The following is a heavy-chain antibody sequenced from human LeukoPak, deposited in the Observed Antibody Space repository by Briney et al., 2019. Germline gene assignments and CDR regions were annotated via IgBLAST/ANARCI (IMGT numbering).Heavy chain of an antibody. J-gene: IGHJ4*02. Sequence: SETLSLTCTVSGGSISSSSAYWGWIRQPPGKGLEWIGSIYYSKNTYYNPSLKSRVTISADTSKNQFSLTLGSVSAIDTAVYYCVSPRGFSYGYFDYWGQGTLVTVSS. CDR3: VSPRGFSYGYFDY. V-gene: IGHV4-39*01. D-gene: IGHD5-18*01. CDR1: GGSISSSSAY. CDR2: IYYSKNT.